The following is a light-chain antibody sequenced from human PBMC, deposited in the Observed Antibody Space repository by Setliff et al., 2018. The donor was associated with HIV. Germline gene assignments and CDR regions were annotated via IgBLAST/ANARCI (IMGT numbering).Light chain of an antibody. CDR1: SSDFSYYHY. Sequence: QSALTQPASGSGSTGQSITISCTGTSSDFSYYHYVSWYQQHPGKAPILMIYDVSNRPSGVYNRFSGSKSGNTASLTISGLQAEYEAYYYFSSYTSSSTRVFVTGTKVTV. CDR2: DVS. CDR3: SSYTSSSTRV. V-gene: IGLV2-14*03. J-gene: IGLJ1*01.